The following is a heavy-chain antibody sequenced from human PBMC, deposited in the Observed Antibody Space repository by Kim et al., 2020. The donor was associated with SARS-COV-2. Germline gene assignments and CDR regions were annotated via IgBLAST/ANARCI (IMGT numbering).Heavy chain of an antibody. J-gene: IGHJ3*02. CDR2: FDPEDGET. V-gene: IGHV1-24*01. Sequence: ASVKVSCKVSGYTLTELSMHWVRQAPGKGLEWMGGFDPEDGETIYAQKFQGRVTMTEDTSTDTAYMELSSLRSEDTAVYYCATDAGLRIRGRGAFDIWGQGTMVTGSS. CDR3: ATDAGLRIRGRGAFDI. D-gene: IGHD3-10*01. CDR1: GYTLTELS.